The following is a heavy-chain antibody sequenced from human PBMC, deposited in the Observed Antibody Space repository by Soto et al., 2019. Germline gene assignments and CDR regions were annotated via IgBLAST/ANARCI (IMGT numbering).Heavy chain of an antibody. CDR3: ASAAVTGTAGLDF. D-gene: IGHD6-19*01. V-gene: IGHV1-2*02. J-gene: IGHJ4*02. CDR1: GYTFSGFY. Sequence: ASVKVSCKASGYTFSGFYMHWVRQAPGQGLEWXGXINXXSXGXXXAXXXXGRVTMTRDTSISTAYMELSRLTSDDTAVYYCASAAVTGTAGLDFWGQGTQVTVSS. CDR2: INXXSXGX.